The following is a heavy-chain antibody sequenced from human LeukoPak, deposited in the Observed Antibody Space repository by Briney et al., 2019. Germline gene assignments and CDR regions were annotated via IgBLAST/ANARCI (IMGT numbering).Heavy chain of an antibody. J-gene: IGHJ4*02. V-gene: IGHV5-51*01. CDR3: ARTRPEQQLVSGLRYFDY. Sequence: GESLKVSCMGSGYSFTRYWIAWGRQMPGKGLECIWIIYPGDSDTRYSPSFQGQVTISAGKSISTAYLQWSSLKPSDTAMYYYARTRPEQQLVSGLRYFDYWGQGTLVTVSS. CDR1: GYSFTRYW. CDR2: IYPGDSDT. D-gene: IGHD6-13*01.